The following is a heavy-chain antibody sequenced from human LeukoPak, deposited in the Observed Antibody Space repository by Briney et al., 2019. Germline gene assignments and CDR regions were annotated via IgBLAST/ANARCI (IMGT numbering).Heavy chain of an antibody. D-gene: IGHD3-3*01. J-gene: IGHJ4*02. Sequence: PSETLSLTCTVSGGSISSSSYYWGWIPQPPGKGLEWIGSIYYSGSTYYNPSLKSRVTISVDTSKNQFSLKLSSVTAADTAVYYCARRGYDFWSGTQFGYFDYWGQGTLVTVSS. V-gene: IGHV4-39*01. CDR2: IYYSGST. CDR1: GGSISSSSYY. CDR3: ARRGYDFWSGTQFGYFDY.